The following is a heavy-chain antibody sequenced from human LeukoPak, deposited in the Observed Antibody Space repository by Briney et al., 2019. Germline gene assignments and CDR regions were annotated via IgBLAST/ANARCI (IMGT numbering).Heavy chain of an antibody. CDR3: ARAHRLIAAAGSWFDP. D-gene: IGHD6-13*01. CDR2: INHSGST. V-gene: IGHV4-34*01. CDR1: GGSFSGYY. Sequence: SGTLSLTCAVYGGSFSGYYWSWIRQPPGKGLEWIGEINHSGSTNYNPSLRSRVTISVDTSKNQFSLKLSSVTAADTAVYYRARAHRLIAAAGSWFDPWGQGTLVTVSS. J-gene: IGHJ5*02.